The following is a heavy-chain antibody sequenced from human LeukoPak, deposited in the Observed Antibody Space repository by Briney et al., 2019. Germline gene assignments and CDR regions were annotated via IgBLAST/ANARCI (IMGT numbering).Heavy chain of an antibody. V-gene: IGHV3-48*01. CDR1: GFTFSSYS. D-gene: IGHD4-11*01. CDR3: VRDFDAWGDYTHADQ. Sequence: GGSLRLSFVGSGFTFSSYSFNWSRQAPGKGLEWVSYMSFSDHIREDADSVKGRFTISRDDAKKSLYLEMNSLRAEDAAVYYCVRDFDAWGDYTHADQWGQGTLVSVSP. J-gene: IGHJ5*02. CDR2: MSFSDHIR.